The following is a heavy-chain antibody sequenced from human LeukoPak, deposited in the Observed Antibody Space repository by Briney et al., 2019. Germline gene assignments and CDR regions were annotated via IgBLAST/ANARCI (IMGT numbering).Heavy chain of an antibody. D-gene: IGHD2-8*02. CDR2: ISWNSGSI. J-gene: IGHJ6*02. Sequence: GGSLRLSCAASGFTFDDYAMHWVRQAPGKGLEWVSGISWNSGSIGYADSVKGRFTISRDNAKNSLYLQMNSLRAEDTALYYCAAGTGYGMDVWGQGTTVTVSS. CDR1: GFTFDDYA. CDR3: AAGTGYGMDV. V-gene: IGHV3-9*01.